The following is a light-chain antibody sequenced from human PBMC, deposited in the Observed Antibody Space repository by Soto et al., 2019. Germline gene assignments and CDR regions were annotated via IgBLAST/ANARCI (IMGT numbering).Light chain of an antibody. CDR3: SSYSSSPTHVV. CDR2: DVT. J-gene: IGLJ2*01. Sequence: QSALTQPASVSGSPGRSVTISCTGSSSDVGGFNYVSWYQHLPGRAPKLIIYDVTNRPSGISYRFSASKSGRTASLTISGLQAEDEADYYCSSYSSSPTHVVFGGGTKLTVL. CDR1: SSDVGGFNY. V-gene: IGLV2-14*03.